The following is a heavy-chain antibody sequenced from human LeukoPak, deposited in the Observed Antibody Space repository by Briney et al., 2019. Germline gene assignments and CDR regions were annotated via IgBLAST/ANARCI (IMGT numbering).Heavy chain of an antibody. CDR2: ISYDGSNK. J-gene: IGHJ4*02. Sequence: GGSLRLSCAASGFTFSSYGMHWVRQAPGKGLEWVAVISYDGSNKYYADSVKGRFTISRDNSKNTLYLQMNSLRAEDTAVYYCAKLYSSSSRGGYYWGQGTLVTVSS. CDR3: AKLYSSSSRGGYY. V-gene: IGHV3-30*18. CDR1: GFTFSSYG. D-gene: IGHD6-13*01.